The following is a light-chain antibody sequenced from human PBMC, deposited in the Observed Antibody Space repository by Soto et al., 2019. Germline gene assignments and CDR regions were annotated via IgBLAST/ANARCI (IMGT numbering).Light chain of an antibody. CDR3: QQYGSSFT. CDR1: QSVSSSY. CDR2: GAS. Sequence: EIVLTQSPGTLSLSPGERATLSCRASQSVSSSYLAWYQQKPGQAPRLLIYGASSKATGIPDRCRGSGSEIDFTLTISRLEPEDFAVYYCQQYGSSFTFGPGTKVDIK. J-gene: IGKJ3*01. V-gene: IGKV3-20*01.